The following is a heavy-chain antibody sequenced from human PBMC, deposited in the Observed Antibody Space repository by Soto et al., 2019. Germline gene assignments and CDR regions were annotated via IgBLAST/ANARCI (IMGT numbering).Heavy chain of an antibody. J-gene: IGHJ5*02. Sequence: QLQLQESGPGLVNASETLSLTCAVSGASISSSSSYWGWIRQPPGKGLEWIGNIYYIGNTYYNPHLKSRVAISIDSSKTRSSLKLTAVTTADTAVYYCGAQAYVAKGYHLETWGQGTLVTVSS. V-gene: IGHV4-39*02. D-gene: IGHD1-1*01. CDR1: GASISSSSSY. CDR2: IYYIGNT. CDR3: GAQAYVAKGYHLET.